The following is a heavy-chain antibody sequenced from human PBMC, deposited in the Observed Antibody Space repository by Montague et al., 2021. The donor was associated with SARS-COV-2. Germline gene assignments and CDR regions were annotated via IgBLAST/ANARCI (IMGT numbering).Heavy chain of an antibody. CDR2: TYYWSRRNN. V-gene: IGHV6-1*01. Sequence: CAISGDSVSIERVRCSWRRQSLSTPVKWRGRTYYWSRRNNDYAVSVKSRIIINPHTSENQFSLHLNSVTPEDTAVYYCARVKWGGHTRGTFGIWGQGTMVTVSS. J-gene: IGHJ3*02. CDR3: ARVKWGGHTRGTFGI. CDR1: GDSVSIERVR. D-gene: IGHD7-27*01.